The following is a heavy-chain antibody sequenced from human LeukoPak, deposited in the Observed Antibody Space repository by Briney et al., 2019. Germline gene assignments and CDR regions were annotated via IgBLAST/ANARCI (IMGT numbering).Heavy chain of an antibody. CDR3: TRVMGGTLQWYFDP. CDR1: GFTFSAHH. CDR2: AGNKASSYTT. Sequence: PGGSLRLSCAASGFTFSAHHLDWVRQAPGKGLEWVGRAGNKASSYTTEYAASVKGRFTISRDDSKNSVYLQVNSLKTEDTAVYYCTRVMGGTLQWYFDPWGRGTLVAVSS. D-gene: IGHD3-16*01. J-gene: IGHJ2*01. V-gene: IGHV3-72*01.